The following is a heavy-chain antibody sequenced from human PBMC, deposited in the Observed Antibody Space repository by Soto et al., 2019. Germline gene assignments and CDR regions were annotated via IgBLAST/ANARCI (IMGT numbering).Heavy chain of an antibody. CDR3: AVTYYYGSGSYYTLQPRLFAY. J-gene: IGHJ4*02. Sequence: SETLSLTCAVYGGSFSGYYWSWIRQPPGKGLEWIGEINHSGSTNYNPSLKSRVTISVDTSKNQFSLKLSSVTAADTAVYYCAVTYYYGSGSYYTLQPRLFAYWGQGTLVTVSS. D-gene: IGHD3-10*01. CDR1: GGSFSGYY. V-gene: IGHV4-34*01. CDR2: INHSGST.